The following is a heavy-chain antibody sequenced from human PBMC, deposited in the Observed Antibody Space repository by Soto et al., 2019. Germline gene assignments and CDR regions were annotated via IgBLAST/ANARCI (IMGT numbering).Heavy chain of an antibody. CDR1: GYPFSSYW. D-gene: IGHD3-22*01. CDR3: ARDIDSSGYYFGYYYGMDV. CDR2: INSDGSST. Sequence: PGGSLRLSCAASGYPFSSYWMHWVRHAPGKGLVWVSRINSDGSSTSYADSVKGRFTISRDNAKNTLYLQMNSLRAEDTAVYYCARDIDSSGYYFGYYYGMDVWGQGTTVTVSS. J-gene: IGHJ6*02. V-gene: IGHV3-74*01.